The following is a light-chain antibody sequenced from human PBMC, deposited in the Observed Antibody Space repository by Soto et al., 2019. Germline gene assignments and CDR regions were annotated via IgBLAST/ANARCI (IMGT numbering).Light chain of an antibody. CDR3: SSYTSSSTYV. CDR1: SSDVGGYKY. Sequence: LTQPASVSWAPGQSITISCTGTSSDVGGYKYVSWYQQYPDKAPKLMIYEVSNRPSGVSNRFSGSKSGNTASLTISGLQAEDEADYYCSSYTSSSTYVFGTGTKVTVL. J-gene: IGLJ1*01. V-gene: IGLV2-14*01. CDR2: EVS.